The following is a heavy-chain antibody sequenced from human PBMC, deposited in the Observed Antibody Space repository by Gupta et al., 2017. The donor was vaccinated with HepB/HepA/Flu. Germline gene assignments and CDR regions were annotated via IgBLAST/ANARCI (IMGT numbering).Heavy chain of an antibody. CDR3: AYIDRYGHYNTFEI. D-gene: IGHD5-18*01. V-gene: IGHV3-48*02. CDR1: GFTFSTYS. J-gene: IGHJ3*02. CDR2: ISGSSSMI. Sequence: EVQLVESGVGLVQPGGSLRLSCAASGFTFSTYSMNWVRQAPGKGLEWVSYISGSSSMIYYADSGKGRFTISRDNAKNSLYLQMNRLRDEDTAVYYCAYIDRYGHYNTFEIWAQGTMASVS.